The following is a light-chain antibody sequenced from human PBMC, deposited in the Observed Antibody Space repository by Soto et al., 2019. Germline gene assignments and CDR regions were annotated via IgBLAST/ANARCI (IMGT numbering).Light chain of an antibody. Sequence: DIQMTQSPSSVSAAVGDRVTITCRASQSTSSWLVWYQQKPGKAPKLLIYAASTLESGVPSRFSGSGSGTDFTLTISSPQPEDFASYYCQQTTNFPWTFGQGTKVEIK. J-gene: IGKJ1*01. CDR3: QQTTNFPWT. V-gene: IGKV1-12*01. CDR1: QSTSSW. CDR2: AAS.